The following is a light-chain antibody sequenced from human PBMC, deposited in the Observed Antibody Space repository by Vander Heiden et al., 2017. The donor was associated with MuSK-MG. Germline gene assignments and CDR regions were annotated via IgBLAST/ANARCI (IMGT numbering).Light chain of an antibody. J-gene: IGLJ2*01. V-gene: IGLV3-19*01. CDR1: SLRRYY. CDR2: GKN. CDR3: NFRDSSGNHLMV. Sequence: SSELTQDPAVSVALGQTVRITCQGDSLRRYYASWYQQKPGQAPIVVIYGKNNRPSGIPDRFSGASAGNTASLIITGAQAEDEGDYYWNFRDSSGNHLMVFGGGTKMTVL.